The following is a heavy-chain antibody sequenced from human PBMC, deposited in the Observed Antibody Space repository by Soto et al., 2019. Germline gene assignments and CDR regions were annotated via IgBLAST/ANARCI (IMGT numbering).Heavy chain of an antibody. D-gene: IGHD5-12*01. CDR3: ASLYGYSGYNVPAPYYYYGMEV. CDR1: GGSISSSNW. CDR2: IYHSGST. Sequence: PSETLSLTCAVSGGSISSSNWWSWVRQPPGKGLEWIGEIYHSGSTNYNPSLKSRVTISVDKSKNQFSLKLSSVTAADTAVYYCASLYGYSGYNVPAPYYYYGMEVWGQGTTVTVSS. J-gene: IGHJ6*02. V-gene: IGHV4-4*02.